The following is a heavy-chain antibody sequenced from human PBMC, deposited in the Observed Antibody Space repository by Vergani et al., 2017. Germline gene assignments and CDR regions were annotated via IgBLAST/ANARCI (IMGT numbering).Heavy chain of an antibody. Sequence: EVQLVESGGGLVQPGRSLRLSCAASGVTFDDYAMHWVRQAPGKGLEWVSGISWNSGSIGYADSVKGRFTISRDNAKNSLYLQMNSLRAEDTALYYCAKDLTAAGIREFDYWGQGTLVTVSS. CDR3: AKDLTAAGIREFDY. J-gene: IGHJ4*02. V-gene: IGHV3-9*01. D-gene: IGHD6-13*01. CDR2: ISWNSGSI. CDR1: GVTFDDYA.